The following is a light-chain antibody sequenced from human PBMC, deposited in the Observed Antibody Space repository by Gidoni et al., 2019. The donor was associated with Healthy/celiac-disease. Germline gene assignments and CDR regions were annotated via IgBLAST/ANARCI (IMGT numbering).Light chain of an antibody. V-gene: IGKV3-20*01. J-gene: IGKJ2*01. Sequence: EIVLTQSPGTLSLSPGERATLSCRASQSVSSSYLAWYQQKPGQAPRLLIYGASSSGSGTDVTLTISRLEPEDCAVYYCQQYGSSPLYTFGQGTKLEIK. CDR1: QSVSSSY. CDR2: GAS. CDR3: QQYGSSPLYT.